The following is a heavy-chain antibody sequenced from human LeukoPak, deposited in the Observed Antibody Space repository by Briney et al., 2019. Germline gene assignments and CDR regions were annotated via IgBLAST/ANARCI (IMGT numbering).Heavy chain of an antibody. V-gene: IGHV4-34*01. CDR3: ARWHYYGSGSYYKHAFDI. CDR1: GGSFSGYY. Sequence: SETLSLTCAVYGGSFSGYYWSWIRQPPGNGLEWTGEINHSGSTNYNPSLKSRVTISVDTSKNQFSLKLSSVTAADTAVYYCARWHYYGSGSYYKHAFDIWGQGTMVTVSS. J-gene: IGHJ3*02. CDR2: INHSGST. D-gene: IGHD3-10*01.